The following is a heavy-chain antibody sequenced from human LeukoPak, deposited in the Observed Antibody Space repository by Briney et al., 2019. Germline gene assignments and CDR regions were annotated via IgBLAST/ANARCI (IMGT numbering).Heavy chain of an antibody. J-gene: IGHJ5*02. CDR1: GGSFSSYY. CDR2: IYYSGST. Sequence: SETLSLTCTFYGGSFSSYYWSWIRQPPGKGLEWIGYIYYSGSTNYNPSLKSRVTISVDTSKNQFSLKLSSVTAADTAVYYCARVELGNSWFDPWGQGTLVTVSS. D-gene: IGHD7-27*01. CDR3: ARVELGNSWFDP. V-gene: IGHV4-59*01.